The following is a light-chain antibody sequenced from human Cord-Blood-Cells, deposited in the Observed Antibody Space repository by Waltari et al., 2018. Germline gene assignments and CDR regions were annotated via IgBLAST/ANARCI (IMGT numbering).Light chain of an antibody. CDR2: EVS. CDR1: SSDVGGYNY. CDR3: CSYAGSYTYV. Sequence: QSALTQPRSVSGSPGQSVTISCTGTSSDVGGYNYVSWYQQHPGKAPKLMIYEVSKRPSGVSDRFSGSKSGNTASLTISGLQAEDEADYYCCSYAGSYTYVFGTGTKVTVL. V-gene: IGLV2-11*01. J-gene: IGLJ1*01.